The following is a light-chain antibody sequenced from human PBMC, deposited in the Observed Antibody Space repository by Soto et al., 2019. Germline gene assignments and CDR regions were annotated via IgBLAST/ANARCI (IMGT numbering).Light chain of an antibody. J-gene: IGKJ1*01. CDR3: SQSYSTPRT. Sequence: DIQMTQSPSSLSASVGDRVTITFRASQSISSYLNWYQQKPGKAPNLLIYAASSLQSGVPSRFSGRGYGTDFTPPISSLQPEDFATYYCSQSYSTPRTLGQGIKVEIK. CDR2: AAS. V-gene: IGKV1-39*01. CDR1: QSISSY.